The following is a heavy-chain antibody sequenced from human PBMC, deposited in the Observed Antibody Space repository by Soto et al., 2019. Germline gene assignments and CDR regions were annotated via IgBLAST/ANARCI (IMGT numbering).Heavy chain of an antibody. CDR2: IHYRGST. CDR1: GGSITSAYY. D-gene: IGHD2-15*01. J-gene: IGHJ6*02. Sequence: SETLSLTCMLSGGSITSAYYWNWIRQHPGKGLEWIGSIHYRGSTYYNPSLKTRITISLDRSNNQFSLNLSSVTAADTAVYYCARVRDSFGLDVWGQGTTVTVSS. CDR3: ARVRDSFGLDV. V-gene: IGHV4-31*03.